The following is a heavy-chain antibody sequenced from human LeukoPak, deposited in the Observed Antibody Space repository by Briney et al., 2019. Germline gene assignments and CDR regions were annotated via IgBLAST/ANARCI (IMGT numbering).Heavy chain of an antibody. CDR1: GGSISSYY. J-gene: IGHJ5*02. CDR3: ARGSVRGEFDP. V-gene: IGHV4-59*01. Sequence: SETLSLTCTVSGGSISSYYWSWIRQPPGKGLEWIGYIYYSGSTDYNPSLKSRVTMSVDTSKNQFSLKLSSVTAADTAVYSCARGSVRGEFDPWGQGTLVTVSS. CDR2: IYYSGST. D-gene: IGHD3-10*01.